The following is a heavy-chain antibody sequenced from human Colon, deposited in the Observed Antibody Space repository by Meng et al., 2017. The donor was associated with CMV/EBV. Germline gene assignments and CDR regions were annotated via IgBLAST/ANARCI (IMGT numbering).Heavy chain of an antibody. J-gene: IGHJ3*02. CDR3: ARDPFIKAFDI. Sequence: GGSLRLSCAASGLTFSNYWMTWLRQAPGRGLELVAHIKEDGSEKYFVASLKGRFTISRDNAKNSLYLQMNSLRAEDTAVYYCARDPFIKAFDIWGQGTMVTVSS. CDR1: GLTFSNYW. V-gene: IGHV3-7*01. CDR2: IKEDGSEK.